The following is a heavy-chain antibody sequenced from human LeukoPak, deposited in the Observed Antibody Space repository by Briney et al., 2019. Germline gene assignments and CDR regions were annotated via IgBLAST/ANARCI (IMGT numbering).Heavy chain of an antibody. Sequence: SQTLSLTCAISGDSIFTNNVAWNWIRQSPSRGLEWLGRTYYRSKWSFDYAVSVKSRITINADTSKNQFSLQLSSVTPEDTAVYYCARGKYTSFDNWGQGTLVTVSS. J-gene: IGHJ4*02. CDR1: GDSIFTNNVA. CDR3: ARGKYTSFDN. CDR2: TYYRSKWSF. V-gene: IGHV6-1*01. D-gene: IGHD6-6*01.